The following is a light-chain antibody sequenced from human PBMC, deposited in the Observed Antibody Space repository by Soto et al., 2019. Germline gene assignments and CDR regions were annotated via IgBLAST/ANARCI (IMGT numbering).Light chain of an antibody. CDR1: SSDVGGYNY. V-gene: IGLV2-14*03. CDR2: DVS. Sequence: QSALTQPASVSGSPGQSINISCTGTSSDVGGYNYVSWYHHHPGKAPKLIIYDVSNRPSGVSNPFSGSKSGNTASLTISGLQPEDEADYYCSSYTTSNTRQIVFGTGTKVTVL. CDR3: SSYTTSNTRQIV. J-gene: IGLJ1*01.